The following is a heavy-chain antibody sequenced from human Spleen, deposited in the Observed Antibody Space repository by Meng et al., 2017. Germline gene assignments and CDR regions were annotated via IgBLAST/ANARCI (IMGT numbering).Heavy chain of an antibody. CDR3: AREISITMVRGIYYYYYGMGV. D-gene: IGHD3-10*01. J-gene: IGHJ6*02. CDR1: GFTFSHYA. V-gene: IGHV3-30*01. Sequence: GESLKISCAASGFTFSHYAMHWVRQAPGKGLEWVALISYDGSNKYYADSVKGRFTISRDDSKNTLYLQMNSLRAEDTAVYYCAREISITMVRGIYYYYYGMGVWGQGTTVTVSS. CDR2: ISYDGSNK.